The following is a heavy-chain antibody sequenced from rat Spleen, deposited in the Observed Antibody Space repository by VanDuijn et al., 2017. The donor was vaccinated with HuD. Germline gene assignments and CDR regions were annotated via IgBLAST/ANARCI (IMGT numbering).Heavy chain of an antibody. CDR3: ATSEGVHYYLPFAY. V-gene: IGHV3-3*01. J-gene: IGHJ3*01. CDR1: GYSITSSLR. CDR2: INSAGST. D-gene: IGHD1-1*01. Sequence: EVQLQESGPGLVKPSQSLSLTCSVIGYSITSSLRWNWIRKLPGDKLEWMGYINSAGSTVYNPSLNSRISITRDTSKNQFFLQVNSVSTEDTATYYCATSEGVHYYLPFAYWGQGTLVTVSS.